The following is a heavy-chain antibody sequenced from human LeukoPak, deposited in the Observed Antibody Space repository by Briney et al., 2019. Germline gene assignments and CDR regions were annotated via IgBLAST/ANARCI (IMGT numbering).Heavy chain of an antibody. J-gene: IGHJ4*02. V-gene: IGHV3-21*01. CDR3: ASPGSSLTGGPI. D-gene: IGHD3-9*01. Sequence: GGSLRLSCAASGFTFGSYSMNWVRQAPGKGLEWVSSISSSSTYIKYADSVKGRFTISRDNALNSLYLEMNNLRAEDTAFYYCASPGSSLTGGPIWGQGSLVTVSS. CDR2: ISSSSTYI. CDR1: GFTFGSYS.